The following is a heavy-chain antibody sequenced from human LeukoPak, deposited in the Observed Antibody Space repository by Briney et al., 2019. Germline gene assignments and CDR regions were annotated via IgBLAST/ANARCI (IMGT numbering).Heavy chain of an antibody. CDR1: GGTFSSYA. CDR2: IIPIFGTA. CDR3: AREGYCSSTSCYYYY. D-gene: IGHD2-2*01. J-gene: IGHJ4*02. V-gene: IGHV1-69*13. Sequence: GASVKVSCKASGGTFSSYAISRVRQAPGQGLEWMGGIIPIFGTANYAQKFQGRVTITADESTSTAYMELSSLRSEDTAVYYCAREGYCSSTSCYYYYWGQGTLVTVSS.